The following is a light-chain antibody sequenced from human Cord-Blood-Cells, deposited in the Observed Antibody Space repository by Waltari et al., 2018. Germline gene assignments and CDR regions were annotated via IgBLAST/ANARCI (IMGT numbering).Light chain of an antibody. V-gene: IGLV2-23*01. Sequence: QSALTQPASVSGSPGQSITISCTGTSSDVGSYNLVSWDQQHPGKAPKRMIYEGSKRPSGVSNRFSGSKSGNTASLTISGLQAEDEADYYCCSYAGSSTDVVFGGGTKLTVL. CDR3: CSYAGSSTDVV. CDR1: SSDVGSYNL. J-gene: IGLJ2*01. CDR2: EGS.